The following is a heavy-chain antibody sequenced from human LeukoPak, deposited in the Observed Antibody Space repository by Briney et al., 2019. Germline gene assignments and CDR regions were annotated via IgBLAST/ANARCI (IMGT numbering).Heavy chain of an antibody. CDR3: ARDLTRYDYSNSGPVDY. J-gene: IGHJ4*02. CDR2: MNPNSGNT. V-gene: IGHV1-8*03. Sequence: ASVKVSCKASGYTFTSYDINWVRQATGQGLEWMGWMNPNSGNTGYAQKFQGRVTITRNTSISTAYMELSSLRSDDTAVYYCARDLTRYDYSNSGPVDYWGQGTLVTVSS. CDR1: GYTFTSYD. D-gene: IGHD4-11*01.